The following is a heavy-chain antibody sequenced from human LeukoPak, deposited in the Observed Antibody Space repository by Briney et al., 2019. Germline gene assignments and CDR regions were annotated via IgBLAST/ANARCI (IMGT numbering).Heavy chain of an antibody. Sequence: GGSLRLSCAASGFTFSSYAMHWVRQAPGKGLEWVAVISYDGSNKYYADSVKGRFTISRDNSKNTLYLQRNSLRAEDTAVYYCARDGRYCSSTTCYIDYYYGMDVWGQGTTVTVSS. CDR1: GFTFSSYA. V-gene: IGHV3-30-3*01. CDR2: ISYDGSNK. D-gene: IGHD2-2*02. CDR3: ARDGRYCSSTTCYIDYYYGMDV. J-gene: IGHJ6*02.